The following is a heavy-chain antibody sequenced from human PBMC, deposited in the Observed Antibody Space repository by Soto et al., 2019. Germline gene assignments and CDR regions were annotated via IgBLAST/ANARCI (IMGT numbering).Heavy chain of an antibody. CDR2: INPNSGGT. J-gene: IGHJ6*02. CDR3: ARDYGAPGIAAAGQPGYYYGMDV. V-gene: IGHV1-2*04. Sequence: ASVKVSCKASGYTFTSYGISWVRQAPGQGLEWMGWINPNSGGTNYAQKFQGWVTMTRDTSISTAYMELSRLRSDDTAVYYCARDYGAPGIAAAGQPGYYYGMDVWGQGTTVTVSS. CDR1: GYTFTSYG. D-gene: IGHD6-13*01.